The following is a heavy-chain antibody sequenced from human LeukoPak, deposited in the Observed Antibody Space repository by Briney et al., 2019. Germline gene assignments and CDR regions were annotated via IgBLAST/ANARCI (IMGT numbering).Heavy chain of an antibody. Sequence: SETLSLTCTVSGGSISSSAYHWGWIRQPPGKGLEWIGSIHNSGSTYYNPSLKSRVTISVRTSKNQFSLKLSSVTAADTAMYYCAKSDGYGLIDYWGQGTLVTVSS. J-gene: IGHJ4*02. CDR1: GGSISSSAYH. CDR2: IHNSGST. V-gene: IGHV4-39*01. D-gene: IGHD2-21*02. CDR3: AKSDGYGLIDY.